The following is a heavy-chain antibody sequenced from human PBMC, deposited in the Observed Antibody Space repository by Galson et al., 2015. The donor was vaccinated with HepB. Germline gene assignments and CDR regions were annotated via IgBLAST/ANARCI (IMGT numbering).Heavy chain of an antibody. CDR3: ARRAEWESKFDY. CDR1: GGSIRNYH. D-gene: IGHD1-26*01. Sequence: SETLSLTCTVSGGSIRNYHWSWIRQPPGKGLEWIGYIYYSGSTNYNPSLKSRVTISVDTSKNQFSLKLSSVTAADTAVYYCARRAEWESKFDYWGQGTLVTVSS. CDR2: IYYSGST. J-gene: IGHJ4*02. V-gene: IGHV4-59*01.